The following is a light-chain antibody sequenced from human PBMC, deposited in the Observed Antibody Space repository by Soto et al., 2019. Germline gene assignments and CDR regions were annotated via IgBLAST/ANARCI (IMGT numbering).Light chain of an antibody. J-gene: IGLJ2*01. CDR1: SSDVGGYNY. V-gene: IGLV2-14*01. CDR3: SSYTNSSPYVV. CDR2: EVS. Sequence: QSVLTQPASVSGSPGQSITISCTGTSSDVGGYNYVSWYQQHPGKAPKLMIYEVSNRPSGVSNRFSGSKSGNTASLTISGLQAEDEADYDCSSYTNSSPYVVFGGGTKLTVL.